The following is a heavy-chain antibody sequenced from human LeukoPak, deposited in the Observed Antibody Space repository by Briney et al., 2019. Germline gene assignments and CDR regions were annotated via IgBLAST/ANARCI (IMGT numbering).Heavy chain of an antibody. CDR3: AISGRLRHYYYGMDV. V-gene: IGHV1-69*04. J-gene: IGHJ6*02. Sequence: ASVKVSCKASGGTFSSYAISWVRQAPGQGLEWMGRIIPILGIANYAQKFQGRVTITADKSTSTAFMELSSLRSEDTAVYYCAISGRLRHYYYGMDVWGQGTTVTVSS. D-gene: IGHD5-12*01. CDR1: GGTFSSYA. CDR2: IIPILGIA.